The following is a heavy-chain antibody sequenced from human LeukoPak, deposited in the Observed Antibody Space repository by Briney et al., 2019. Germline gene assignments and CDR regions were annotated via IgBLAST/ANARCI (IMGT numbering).Heavy chain of an antibody. V-gene: IGHV4-59*01. CDR3: AGGTRNFGYFDF. CDR2: IYYSGST. Sequence: SETLSLTCTVSGGSISSYYWSWIRQPPGKGLEWIGYIYYSGSTNYNPSLKSRVTISLGTSKNQFSLKLNSVTAADTAVYYCAGGTRNFGYFDFWGQGALVTVSS. D-gene: IGHD1-14*01. CDR1: GGSISSYY. J-gene: IGHJ4*02.